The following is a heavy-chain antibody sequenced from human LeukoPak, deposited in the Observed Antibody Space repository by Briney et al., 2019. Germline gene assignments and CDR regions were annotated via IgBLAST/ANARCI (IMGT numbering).Heavy chain of an antibody. J-gene: IGHJ4*02. Sequence: SETLSLTCAVYGGSFSDYYWSWIRQPPGKGLEWIGEISHSGSTNYNPSLKSRVTISVDTSKNQFSLELSSVTAADTAVFYCARGHDSSGYYYFDYWGQGTLVTVSS. D-gene: IGHD3-22*01. V-gene: IGHV4-34*01. CDR2: ISHSGST. CDR3: ARGHDSSGYYYFDY. CDR1: GGSFSDYY.